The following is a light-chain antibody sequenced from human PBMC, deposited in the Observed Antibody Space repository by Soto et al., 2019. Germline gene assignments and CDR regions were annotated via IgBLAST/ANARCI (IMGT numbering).Light chain of an antibody. J-gene: IGLJ3*02. CDR3: CSYAGSYTGV. Sequence: QSVLSQPRSVSGSPGQSVTISCTGTSSDVGNYNYVSWYQLHPDKAPKLMIHDVSKRPSGVPDRFSASKSGNTASLTISGLQAEDEADYYCCSYAGSYTGVFGGGTKLTVL. V-gene: IGLV2-11*01. CDR2: DVS. CDR1: SSDVGNYNY.